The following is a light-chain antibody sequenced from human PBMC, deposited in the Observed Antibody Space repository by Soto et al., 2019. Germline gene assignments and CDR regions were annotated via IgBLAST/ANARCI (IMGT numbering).Light chain of an antibody. CDR3: QQLNSYPRT. V-gene: IGKV1-9*01. CDR1: HDISSY. CDR2: AAS. J-gene: IGKJ4*01. Sequence: DIQLTQSPSFLSASVGDRVIITCRASHDISSYLAWYQQKPGEAPKLLIYAASTLQSGVPSRFSGSRSGTEFTLTVSSLQPEDFATYYCQQLNSYPRTFGGGTKVDIK.